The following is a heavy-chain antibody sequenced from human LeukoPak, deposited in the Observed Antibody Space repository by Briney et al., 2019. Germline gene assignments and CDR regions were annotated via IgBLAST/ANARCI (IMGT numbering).Heavy chain of an antibody. CDR3: ARERRGKANWFDP. D-gene: IGHD3-10*01. V-gene: IGHV3-7*01. J-gene: IGHJ5*02. CDR1: GFTFSGSW. Sequence: GGSLRLSCAASGFTFSGSWMSWVRQAPGKGLEWVANIKQDGSEKYYVDSVKGRFTISRDNSKNTLYLQMNSLRAEDTAVYYCARERRGKANWFDPWGQGTLVTVSS. CDR2: IKQDGSEK.